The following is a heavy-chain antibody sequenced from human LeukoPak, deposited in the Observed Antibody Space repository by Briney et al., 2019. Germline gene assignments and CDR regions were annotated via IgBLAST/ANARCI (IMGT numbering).Heavy chain of an antibody. Sequence: ESSQTLSLTCTVSGGSISSGGYYWSWIRQHPGKGLEWIGYIYYSGSTYYNPSLKSRVTILVDTSKNQFSLKLSSVTAADTAVYYCARYELVHIAARPAYYFDYWGQGTLVTVSS. CDR1: GGSISSGGYY. J-gene: IGHJ4*02. V-gene: IGHV4-31*03. D-gene: IGHD6-6*01. CDR3: ARYELVHIAARPAYYFDY. CDR2: IYYSGST.